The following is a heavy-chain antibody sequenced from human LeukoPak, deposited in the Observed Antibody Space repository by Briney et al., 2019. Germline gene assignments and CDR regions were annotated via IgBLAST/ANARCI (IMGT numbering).Heavy chain of an antibody. CDR3: AKDPGITMVRGVLDY. D-gene: IGHD3-10*01. CDR1: GFTFSSYA. J-gene: IGHJ4*02. CDR2: ISGSGGST. Sequence: PGGSLRLSCAASGFTFSSYAMSWVRQAPGKGLEWVSAISGSGGSTYYADSVKGRFTISRDNSKNTLYLQMNSLRAEDTAVYYCAKDPGITMVRGVLDYWGQGTLVTVSS. V-gene: IGHV3-23*01.